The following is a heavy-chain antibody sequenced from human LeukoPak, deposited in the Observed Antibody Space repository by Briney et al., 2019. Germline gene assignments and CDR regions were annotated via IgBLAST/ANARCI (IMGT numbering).Heavy chain of an antibody. CDR3: ARVWGYTYGYFDY. Sequence: SETLSLTCGVSDYSISSDYYWGWIRQPPGKGLEWIGSIYHSGTAYYNPSLNSRVTISVDTSKNQFSLKLNSVTAADTAVYYCARVWGYTYGYFDYWRQGTLVTVSS. D-gene: IGHD5-18*01. V-gene: IGHV4-38-2*01. CDR1: DYSISSDYY. J-gene: IGHJ4*02. CDR2: IYHSGTA.